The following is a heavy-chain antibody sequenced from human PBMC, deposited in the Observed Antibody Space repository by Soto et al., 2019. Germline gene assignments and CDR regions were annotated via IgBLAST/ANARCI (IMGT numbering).Heavy chain of an antibody. CDR3: AKGRDDFWSPYYFDS. J-gene: IGHJ4*02. CDR2: ITWNSRVL. D-gene: IGHD3-3*01. Sequence: PGGSLRLSCVGTGLNFDDFAMHWVRQAPGKGLEWVSGITWNSRVLAYADSVKGRFTISRDNARNSLYLQMDSLRDEDTALYYCAKGRDDFWSPYYFDSWGQGTLVTVSS. V-gene: IGHV3-9*01. CDR1: GLNFDDFA.